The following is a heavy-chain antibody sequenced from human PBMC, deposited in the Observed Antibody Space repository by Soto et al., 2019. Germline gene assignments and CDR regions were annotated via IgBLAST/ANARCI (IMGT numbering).Heavy chain of an antibody. CDR1: GVPFSSYA. CDR2: IIPIFGTA. Sequence: QVQLVQSGAEVKKPGSSVKVSCKASGVPFSSYAISWVRQAPGQGLEWMGGIIPIFGTANYAQKFQGRVTITADESTSTGYMELSSLTSEDTAMYYCTRGSHSPGIAVAGYYYCGHGTLVTVSS. V-gene: IGHV1-69*01. D-gene: IGHD6-19*01. J-gene: IGHJ4*01. CDR3: TRGSHSPGIAVAGYYY.